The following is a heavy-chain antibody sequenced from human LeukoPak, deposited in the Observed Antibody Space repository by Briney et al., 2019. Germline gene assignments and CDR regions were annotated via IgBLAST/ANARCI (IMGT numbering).Heavy chain of an antibody. V-gene: IGHV3-48*01. CDR3: ARGRVITMVRGVLVY. J-gene: IGHJ4*02. CDR1: GFTFSSYS. CDR2: ISSSSSTI. Sequence: PGGSLRLSCAASGFTFSSYSMNWVRQAPEKGLEWVSYISSSSSTIYYAASVKGRFTISRDNAKNSLYLQMNSLRAEDTAVYYCARGRVITMVRGVLVYWGQGTLVTVSS. D-gene: IGHD3-10*01.